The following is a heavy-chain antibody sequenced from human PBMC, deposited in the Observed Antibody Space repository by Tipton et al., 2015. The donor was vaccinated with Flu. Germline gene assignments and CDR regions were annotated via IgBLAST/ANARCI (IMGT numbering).Heavy chain of an antibody. CDR3: ARDRGYSYGGGPYYYYYGMDV. V-gene: IGHV1-46*01. CDR2: INPSGGST. CDR1: GYTFTSYY. J-gene: IGHJ6*02. D-gene: IGHD5-18*01. Sequence: QLVQSGAEVKKPGASVQVSCKASGYTFTSYYMHWVRQAPGQGLEWMGIINPSGGSTSYAQKFQGRVTMTRDTSTSTVYMELSSLRSEDTAVYYCARDRGYSYGGGPYYYYYGMDVWGQGTTVTVSS.